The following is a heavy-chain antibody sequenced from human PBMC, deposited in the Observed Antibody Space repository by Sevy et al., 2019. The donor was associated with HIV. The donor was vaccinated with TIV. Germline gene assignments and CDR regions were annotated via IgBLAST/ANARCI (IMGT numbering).Heavy chain of an antibody. D-gene: IGHD4-4*01. J-gene: IGHJ4*02. CDR2: MFYRGST. V-gene: IGHV4-61*01. CDR3: ARLSAVSRSYNFDY. Sequence: SETLSLTCTVSGDSVSSDNYYWSWIRQPPGKGLEWIGYMFYRGSTNYNPSLKSRVTISVDTSKNQFSLKLISVTAADTAVYYCARLSAVSRSYNFDYWGQGTLVTVSS. CDR1: GDSVSSDNYY.